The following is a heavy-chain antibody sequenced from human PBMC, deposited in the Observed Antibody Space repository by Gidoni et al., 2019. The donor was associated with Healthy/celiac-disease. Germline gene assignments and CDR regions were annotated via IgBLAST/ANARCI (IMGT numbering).Heavy chain of an antibody. CDR1: GYSFTSYW. Sequence: EVQLVQSGAEVKKPGASLRISCKGSGYSFTSYWISWVRQMPGKGLEWMGRIDPSDSYTNYSPSFQGHVTISADKSISTAYLQWSSLKASDTAMYYCARPANSGWYYYGMDVWGQRTTVTVSS. V-gene: IGHV5-10-1*03. J-gene: IGHJ6*02. CDR2: IDPSDSYT. D-gene: IGHD6-19*01. CDR3: ARPANSGWYYYGMDV.